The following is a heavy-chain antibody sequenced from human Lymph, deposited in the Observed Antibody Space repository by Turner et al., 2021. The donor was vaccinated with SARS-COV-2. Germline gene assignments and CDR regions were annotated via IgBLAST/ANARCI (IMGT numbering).Heavy chain of an antibody. CDR1: GFTFSTYA. CDR2: ISYDGSNK. V-gene: IGHV3-30*04. CDR3: ARDASGGYFYYGMDV. J-gene: IGHJ6*02. D-gene: IGHD3-10*01. Sequence: QVQLVESGGGVVQPGRSLRLSCAASGFTFSTYAIYWVRQAPGKGLEWVAFISYDGSNKYYADSVKGRFTITRDNSTNTLYLQMNSLRAEDTAVYYCARDASGGYFYYGMDVWGQGTTVTVSS.